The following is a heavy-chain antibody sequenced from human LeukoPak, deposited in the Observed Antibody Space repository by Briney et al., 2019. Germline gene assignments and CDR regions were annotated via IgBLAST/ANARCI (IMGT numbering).Heavy chain of an antibody. J-gene: IGHJ4*02. CDR2: ISAYNGNT. Sequence: ASVKVSCKASGYTFTSYGISWVRQAPGQGLEWMGWISAYNGNTNYAQKLQGRVTMTTDTSTSTAYMELRSLRSDDTAVYYCARDLSRYSSGWYTPYFDYWGQGTLVTVSS. CDR1: GYTFTSYG. D-gene: IGHD6-19*01. CDR3: ARDLSRYSSGWYTPYFDY. V-gene: IGHV1-18*01.